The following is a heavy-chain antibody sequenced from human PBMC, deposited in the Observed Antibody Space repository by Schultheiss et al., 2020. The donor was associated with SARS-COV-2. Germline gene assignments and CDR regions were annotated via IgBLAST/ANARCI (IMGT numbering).Heavy chain of an antibody. D-gene: IGHD3-22*01. CDR2: IYYSGST. Sequence: SETLSLTCAVYGGSFSGYYWGWIRQPPGKGLEWIGSIYYSGSTYYNPSLKSRVTISVDTSKNQFSLKLSSVTAADTAVYYCARVPITMIVVVISHYYGMDVWGQGTTVTVSS. J-gene: IGHJ6*02. CDR3: ARVPITMIVVVISHYYGMDV. V-gene: IGHV4-34*01. CDR1: GGSFSGYY.